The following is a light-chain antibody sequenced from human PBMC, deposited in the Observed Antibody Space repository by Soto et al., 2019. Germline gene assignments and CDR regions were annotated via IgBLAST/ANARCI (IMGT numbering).Light chain of an antibody. Sequence: DIPMTQSPSALSASVGARVTITCRGSQGISSWLAWYQQKPGKDPRILIYKASSLASGVPSRFSGSGSGTEFTHTISSLQPEDVATYHCQQYTTFGQGTKVEI. J-gene: IGKJ1*01. CDR2: KAS. V-gene: IGKV1-5*03. CDR3: QQYTT. CDR1: QGISSW.